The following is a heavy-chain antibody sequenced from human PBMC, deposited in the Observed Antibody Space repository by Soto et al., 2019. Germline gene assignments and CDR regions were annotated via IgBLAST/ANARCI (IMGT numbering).Heavy chain of an antibody. CDR2: ISGSGGST. Sequence: GGSLRLSCAASGFTFSSYAMSWARQAPRKGLEWVSAISGSGGSTYYADSVKGRFTISRDNSKNTLYLQMYSLRAEDTAVYYCANDRQMTTVTIVGPLEGRCYYYGMYVWGQGTTVTVS. CDR1: GFTFSSYA. J-gene: IGHJ6*02. V-gene: IGHV3-23*01. CDR3: ANDRQMTTVTIVGPLEGRCYYYGMYV. D-gene: IGHD4-17*01.